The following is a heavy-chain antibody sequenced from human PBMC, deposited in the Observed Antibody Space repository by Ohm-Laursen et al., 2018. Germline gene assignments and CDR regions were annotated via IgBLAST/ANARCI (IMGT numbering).Heavy chain of an antibody. J-gene: IGHJ4*02. V-gene: IGHV3-30*18. CDR1: GFTFSDYY. D-gene: IGHD6-19*01. CDR2: ISYDGSNK. CDR3: TKDSSRIAVAD. Sequence: SLRLSCAASGFTFSDYYMNWIRQAPGKGLEWVAVISYDGSNKYYADSVKGRFTISRDNSKNTLYLQMNSLRAEDTAVYYCTKDSSRIAVADWGQGTLVTVSS.